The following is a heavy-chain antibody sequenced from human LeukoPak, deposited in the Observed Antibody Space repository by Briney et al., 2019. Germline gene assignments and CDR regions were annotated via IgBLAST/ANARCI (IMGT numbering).Heavy chain of an antibody. CDR1: GFTFSSYA. CDR3: ARGGPATFRGVIVDWYFDY. J-gene: IGHJ4*02. Sequence: GGSLRLSCAASGFTFSSYAMHWVRQAPGKGLEWVAVISYDGSNKYYADSVKGRFTISRDNSKNTLYLQMNSLRAEDTAVYYCARGGPATFRGVIVDWYFDYWGQGTLVTVSS. CDR2: ISYDGSNK. D-gene: IGHD3-16*02. V-gene: IGHV3-30-3*01.